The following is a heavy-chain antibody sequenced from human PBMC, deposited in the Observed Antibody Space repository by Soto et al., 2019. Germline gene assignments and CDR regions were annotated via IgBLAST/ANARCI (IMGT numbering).Heavy chain of an antibody. CDR2: INPNSGGT. CDR3: ARGRELLFGKYYFHY. D-gene: IGHD1-26*01. J-gene: IGHJ4*02. Sequence: ASVKVSCKASGYTFTGYYMHWVRQAPGQGLEWMGWINPNSGGTNYAQKFQGWVTMTRDTSISTAYMELSRLRSDDTAVYYCARGRELLFGKYYFHYWGQGTLVTVS. V-gene: IGHV1-2*04. CDR1: GYTFTGYY.